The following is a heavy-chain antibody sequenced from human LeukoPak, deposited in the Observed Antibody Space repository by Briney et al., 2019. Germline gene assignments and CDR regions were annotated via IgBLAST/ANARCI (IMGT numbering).Heavy chain of an antibody. J-gene: IGHJ4*02. CDR1: GFTFSSYA. V-gene: IGHV3-30*04. CDR3: ARLKDYGGDLFDY. Sequence: PEGSLRLSCAASGFTFSSYAIHWVRQAPGKGLEWVAVISYDGSNKYYADSVKGRFTIPRDNSKNTLYLQMNSLRAEDTAVYYCARLKDYGGDLFDYWGQGTLVTVSS. CDR2: ISYDGSNK. D-gene: IGHD4-23*01.